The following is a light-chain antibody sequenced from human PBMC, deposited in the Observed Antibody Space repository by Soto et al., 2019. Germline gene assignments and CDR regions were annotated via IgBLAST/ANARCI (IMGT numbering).Light chain of an antibody. CDR1: QSLLHSNGYNY. J-gene: IGKJ2*01. CDR3: MQAYRGYT. V-gene: IGKV2-28*01. Sequence: DIVMTQSPLSLPVTPGEPASISCRSSQSLLHSNGYNYLDWYLQKPGQSPQLLIYLGSNRASGVPDRFSGSGSGTDFTLKISRVEAEDVGVYYCMQAYRGYTFGQGTKLEIK. CDR2: LGS.